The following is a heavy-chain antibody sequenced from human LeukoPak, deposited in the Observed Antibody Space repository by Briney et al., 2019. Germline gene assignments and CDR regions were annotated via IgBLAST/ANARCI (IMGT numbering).Heavy chain of an antibody. V-gene: IGHV3-7*01. D-gene: IGHD3-3*01. CDR2: IKQDGSEK. Sequence: NPGGSLRLSCAASGFTFSSYWMSWVRQAPGKGLEWVANIKQDGSEKYYVDSVKGRFTISRDNAKNSLYLQMNSLRAEDTAVYYCARGQLRLWSGYSPFDYWGQGTLVTVSS. CDR1: GFTFSSYW. J-gene: IGHJ4*02. CDR3: ARGQLRLWSGYSPFDY.